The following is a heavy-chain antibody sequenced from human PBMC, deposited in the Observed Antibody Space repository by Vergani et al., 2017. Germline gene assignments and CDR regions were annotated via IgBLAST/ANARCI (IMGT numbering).Heavy chain of an antibody. CDR1: GYSISSGYY. CDR3: ARLRDLWSGYYTGSDAFDI. CDR2: IYHSGST. V-gene: IGHV4-38-2*01. J-gene: IGHJ3*02. D-gene: IGHD3-3*01. Sequence: QVQLQESGPGLVKPSETLSLTCAVSGYSISSGYYWGWIRQPPGKGLEWIGSIYHSGSTYYNPSLKSRVTISVDTSNNQFSLKLSSVTAADTAVYYCARLRDLWSGYYTGSDAFDIWGQGTMVTVSS.